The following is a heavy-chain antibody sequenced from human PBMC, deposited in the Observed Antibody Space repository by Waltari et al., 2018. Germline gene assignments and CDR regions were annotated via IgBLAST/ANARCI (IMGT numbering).Heavy chain of an antibody. Sequence: QLQLRESGPGLVKPSETLSLTCSVSGGSISSSLHYWGWVRQPPGKGLEWIGNIYYAGSTYSNPSLKSRATISVDTPKNQFSLHLTSVTAADTAVYYCVRGGHFDWSPLDHWGPGTLVTVSS. V-gene: IGHV4-39*01. CDR1: GGSISSSLHY. CDR3: VRGGHFDWSPLDH. J-gene: IGHJ4*02. D-gene: IGHD3-9*01. CDR2: IYYAGST.